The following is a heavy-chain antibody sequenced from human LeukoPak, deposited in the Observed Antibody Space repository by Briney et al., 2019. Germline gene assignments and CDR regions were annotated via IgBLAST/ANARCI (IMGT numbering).Heavy chain of an antibody. CDR2: ISYDGSNK. J-gene: IGHJ1*01. D-gene: IGHD6-13*01. V-gene: IGHV3-30-3*01. Sequence: SGGSLRLSCAASGFTFSSYAMHWVRQAPGKGLEWVAVISYDGSNKYYADSVKGRFTISRDNSKNTLYLQMNSLRAEDTAVYYCAKDVAAAGNFQHWGQGTLVTVSS. CDR1: GFTFSSYA. CDR3: AKDVAAAGNFQH.